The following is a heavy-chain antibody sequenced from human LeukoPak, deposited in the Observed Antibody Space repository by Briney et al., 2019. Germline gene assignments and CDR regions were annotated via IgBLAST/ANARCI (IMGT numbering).Heavy chain of an antibody. Sequence: GGSLRLSCAASGFTFSSYWMSWVRQAPGKGLEWVANIKQDGSVKYYVDSVKGRFTISRDNAKNSLYLQMNSLRAEDTALYYCAKDISGYSGHRIPHGMDVWGQGTTVTVSS. CDR3: AKDISGYSGHRIPHGMDV. CDR2: IKQDGSVK. CDR1: GFTFSSYW. V-gene: IGHV3-7*03. D-gene: IGHD5-12*01. J-gene: IGHJ6*02.